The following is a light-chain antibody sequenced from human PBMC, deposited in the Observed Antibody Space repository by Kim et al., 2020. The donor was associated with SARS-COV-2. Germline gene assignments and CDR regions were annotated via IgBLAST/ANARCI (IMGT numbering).Light chain of an antibody. CDR3: QQDGSSQFT. V-gene: IGKV3-20*01. Sequence: EIVLTQSPGTLSLSPGERATLSCRASQSVSSSYLAWYQQKPGQAPRLLIYGASSRATGIPDRFSGSGSGTDFTLTISRLEPEDFAVYYWQQDGSSQFTFGPGTKVDIK. CDR2: GAS. J-gene: IGKJ3*01. CDR1: QSVSSSY.